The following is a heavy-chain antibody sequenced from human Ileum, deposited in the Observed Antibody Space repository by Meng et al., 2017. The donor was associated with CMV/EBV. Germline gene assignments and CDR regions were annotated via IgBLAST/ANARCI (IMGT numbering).Heavy chain of an antibody. V-gene: IGHV3-23*01. Sequence: VQLLASGGALVQPGGSLRLSCAASGFTFSSYVMNWVRQAPGKGLEWVSTIGAAGDTYYAASVKGRFTVSRDNSKNTLYLQMNSVRAEDTATYYCAKDYIASLANDYWGQGTLVTVSS. CDR1: GFTFSSYV. CDR3: AKDYIASLANDY. J-gene: IGHJ4*02. D-gene: IGHD2-21*01. CDR2: IGAAGDT.